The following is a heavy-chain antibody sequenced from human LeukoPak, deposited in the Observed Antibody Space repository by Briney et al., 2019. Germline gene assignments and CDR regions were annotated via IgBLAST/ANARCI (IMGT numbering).Heavy chain of an antibody. CDR2: IRYGGSRK. Sequence: GGSLRLSCAASGFTFSSYEMNWVRQAPDKGLEWVAFIRYGGSRKYYADSVKGRFTISRDNSKNTLYLQMNSLRAEDTAMYYCAKVSLNMVNDAFDIWGQGTMVSVSS. V-gene: IGHV3-30*02. CDR1: GFTFSSYE. CDR3: AKVSLNMVNDAFDI. D-gene: IGHD4/OR15-4a*01. J-gene: IGHJ3*02.